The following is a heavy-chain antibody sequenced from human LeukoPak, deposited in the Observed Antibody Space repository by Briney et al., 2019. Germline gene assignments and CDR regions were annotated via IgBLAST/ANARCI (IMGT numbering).Heavy chain of an antibody. D-gene: IGHD2-8*01. J-gene: IGHJ5*02. Sequence: GASVKVSCKASGYTFTNYGISWVRQAPGQGLEWMGWISAYNGNTNFAQKIQGRVTMTTDTSTSTAYMELRSLRSDDTAVYYCARDHRVYASYFWFDPWGRGTLVTVSS. CDR3: ARDHRVYASYFWFDP. V-gene: IGHV1-18*01. CDR1: GYTFTNYG. CDR2: ISAYNGNT.